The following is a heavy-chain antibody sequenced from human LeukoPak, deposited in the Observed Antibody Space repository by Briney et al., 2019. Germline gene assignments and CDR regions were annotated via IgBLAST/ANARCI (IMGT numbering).Heavy chain of an antibody. D-gene: IGHD2-2*01. Sequence: SETLSLTCTVSGGSISSYYWSWIRQPPGKGLEWIGYIYYRGSTNYNPSLKSRVTISVDTSKNQFSLKLSSVTAADTAVYYCASNRGYCSSTSCQMAFDIWGQGTMVTVSS. CDR3: ASNRGYCSSTSCQMAFDI. CDR2: IYYRGST. V-gene: IGHV4-59*01. CDR1: GGSISSYY. J-gene: IGHJ3*02.